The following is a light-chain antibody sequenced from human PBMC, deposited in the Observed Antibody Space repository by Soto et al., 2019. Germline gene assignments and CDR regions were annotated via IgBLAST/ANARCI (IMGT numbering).Light chain of an antibody. CDR3: SSYTSSDSVYV. J-gene: IGLJ1*01. Sequence: QSALTQPASVSGSPGQSITISCTGTRSDVGAYNYVSRYQRHPGKAPKLLIYEVNSRPSGVSDRFSGSKSGNTASLTISGLQAEDEADYYCSSYTSSDSVYVFGSGTKVTVL. CDR2: EVN. V-gene: IGLV2-14*01. CDR1: RSDVGAYNY.